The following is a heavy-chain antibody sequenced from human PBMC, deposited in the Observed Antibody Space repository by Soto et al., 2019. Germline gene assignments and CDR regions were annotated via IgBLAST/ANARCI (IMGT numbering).Heavy chain of an antibody. V-gene: IGHV3-23*01. J-gene: IGHJ4*02. CDR3: AKSYSYGLIGHFDY. CDR2: TSGSGGST. Sequence: EVQLLESGGGLVQPGGSLRLSCAASGFTFSSYAMSRVRQAPGKGLEWVSATSGSGGSTYYADSVKGRFTISRDNSKNTLYLQMNSLRAEDTAVYYCAKSYSYGLIGHFDYWGQGTLVTVSS. D-gene: IGHD5-18*01. CDR1: GFTFSSYA.